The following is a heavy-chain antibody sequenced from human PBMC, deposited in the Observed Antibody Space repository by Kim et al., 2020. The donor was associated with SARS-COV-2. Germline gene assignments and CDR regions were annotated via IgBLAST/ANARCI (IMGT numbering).Heavy chain of an antibody. CDR2: ISYSGNT. CDR3: ARGNTYNIGWYYAYYFDS. D-gene: IGHD6-19*01. V-gene: IGHV4-59*01. CDR1: GGSISNYY. J-gene: IGHJ4*02. Sequence: SETLSLTCTLSGGSISNYYWSWIRQPPGKGLEWIGSISYSGNTNYNPSLKSRLTISVDTSNNRFSLKLSSVIAADAAVYYCARGNTYNIGWYYAYYFDSWGQGTLVTVSS.